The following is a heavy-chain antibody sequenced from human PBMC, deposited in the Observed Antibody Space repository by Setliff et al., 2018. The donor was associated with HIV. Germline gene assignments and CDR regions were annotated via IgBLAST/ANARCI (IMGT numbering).Heavy chain of an antibody. D-gene: IGHD5-18*01. CDR2: ISWNSGSI. CDR1: GFTFDDYA. CDR3: AKSPNRYSPLDWFDP. V-gene: IGHV3-9*01. J-gene: IGHJ5*02. Sequence: GGSLRLSCAASGFTFDDYAMHWVRQAPGKGLAWVSGISWNSGSIGYADSVKGRFTISRDNAKNSLYLQMNSLRSEDTALYYCAKSPNRYSPLDWFDPWGQGTQVTVSS.